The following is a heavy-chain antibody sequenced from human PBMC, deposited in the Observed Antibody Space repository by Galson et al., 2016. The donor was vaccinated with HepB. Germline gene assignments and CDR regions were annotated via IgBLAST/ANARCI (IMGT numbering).Heavy chain of an antibody. V-gene: IGHV5-51*01. CDR3: ARTTTVTTFDY. CDR1: GYSFTNYW. Sequence: QSGAEVKKPGESLKISCKGSGYSFTNYWIGWVRQMPGKGLEWMGIIYPRDSDTRYSPSFPGQVTISADKSISTAYLQWSSLKASDTALYYCARTTTVTTFDYWGQGTLVTVSS. CDR2: IYPRDSDT. J-gene: IGHJ4*02. D-gene: IGHD4-17*01.